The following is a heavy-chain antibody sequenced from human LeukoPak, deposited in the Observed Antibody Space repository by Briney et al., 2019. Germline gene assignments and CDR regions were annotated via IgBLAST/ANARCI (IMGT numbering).Heavy chain of an antibody. CDR2: INHSGST. D-gene: IGHD2-2*02. V-gene: IGHV4-34*01. Sequence: SETLSLTCAVYGGSYSGYYWSWIRQPPGKGLEWIGEINHSGSTNYNPSLKSRVTISVDTSKNQFSLKLSSVTAADTAVYYCARRGRGYCSSTSCYRAGAFDIWGQGTMVTVSS. CDR1: GGSYSGYY. J-gene: IGHJ3*02. CDR3: ARRGRGYCSSTSCYRAGAFDI.